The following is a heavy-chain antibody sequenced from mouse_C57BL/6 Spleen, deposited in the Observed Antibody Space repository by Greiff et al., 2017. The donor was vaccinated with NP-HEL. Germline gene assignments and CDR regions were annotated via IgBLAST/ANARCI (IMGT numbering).Heavy chain of an antibody. V-gene: IGHV3-1*01. J-gene: IGHJ3*01. Sequence: EVHLVESGPGMVKPSQSLSLTCTVTGYSITSGYDWHWIRHFPGNKLEWMGYISYSGSTNYNPSLKSRISITHDTSKNHFFLKLNSVTTEDTATYYGARGAKAWFAYWGQGTLVTVSA. CDR3: ARGAKAWFAY. CDR1: GYSITSGYD. CDR2: ISYSGST.